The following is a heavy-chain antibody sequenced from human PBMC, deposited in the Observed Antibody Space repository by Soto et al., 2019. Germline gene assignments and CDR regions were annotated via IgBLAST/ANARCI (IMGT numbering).Heavy chain of an antibody. CDR2: IYYSGST. Sequence: PSETLSLTCTVSGGSISSSSYYWGWIRQPPGKGLEWIGSIYYSGSTYYNPSLKSRVTISVDTSKNQFSLKLSSVTAADTAVYYCARVDPPADVWGQRTKVTVSS. V-gene: IGHV4-39*01. CDR3: ARVDPPADV. J-gene: IGHJ6*02. CDR1: GGSISSSSYY. D-gene: IGHD2-15*01.